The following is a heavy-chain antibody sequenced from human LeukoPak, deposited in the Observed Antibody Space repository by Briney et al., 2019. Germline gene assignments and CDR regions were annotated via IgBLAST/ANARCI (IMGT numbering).Heavy chain of an antibody. V-gene: IGHV3-23*01. Sequence: GGFLRLSCAASGFTFSSYAITWVRQAPGKGLEWVSAVSSNGAKTYYADSVKGRFTISRDNYKNMVFLQMNSLRAEDTAVYYCAKGLYYYAMDVWGQGTAVTVSS. CDR1: GFTFSSYA. J-gene: IGHJ6*02. CDR3: AKGLYYYAMDV. CDR2: VSSNGAKT.